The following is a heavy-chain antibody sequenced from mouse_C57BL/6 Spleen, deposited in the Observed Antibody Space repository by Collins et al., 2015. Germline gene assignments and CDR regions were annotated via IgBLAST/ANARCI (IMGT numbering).Heavy chain of an antibody. V-gene: IGHV1-69*02. J-gene: IGHJ2*01. CDR1: GYTFTSYW. CDR3: TRWGDLGY. CDR2: IYPSDSYT. Sequence: QVQLQQPGAELVRPGASVKLSCKASGYTFTSYWINWVKQRPGQGLEWIGNIYPSDSYTNYNQKFKDKATLTVDKSSSTAYMQLSSPTSEDSAVYYCTRWGDLGYWGQGTTLTVSS.